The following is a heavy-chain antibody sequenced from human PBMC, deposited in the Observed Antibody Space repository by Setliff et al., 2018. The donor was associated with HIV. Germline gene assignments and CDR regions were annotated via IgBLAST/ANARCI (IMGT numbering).Heavy chain of an antibody. D-gene: IGHD3-10*01. CDR1: GFSLSTSGMC. CDR2: IYWNDEK. Sequence: ECGPTLVNPTQTLTLTCTFAGFSLSTSGMCVSWIRQPPGKALEWLARIYWNDEKRYSPSLKTRLTITKDTSKNQVVLTMTNMDPVDTATYFCAHTPVSRNQYFFDYWGQGTLVTVSS. J-gene: IGHJ4*02. CDR3: AHTPVSRNQYFFDY. V-gene: IGHV2-5*08.